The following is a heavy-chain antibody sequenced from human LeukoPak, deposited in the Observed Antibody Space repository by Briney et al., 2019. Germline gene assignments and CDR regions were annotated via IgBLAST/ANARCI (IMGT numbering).Heavy chain of an antibody. J-gene: IGHJ6*03. Sequence: GASVKVSCKASGYTFTGYYMHWVRQAPGLGLEWMGWINPNSGGTNYAQKFQGRVTMTRDTSISTAYMELSRLRSDDTAVYYCARAYYDFWSERYYMDVWGKGTTVTVSS. D-gene: IGHD3-3*01. CDR1: GYTFTGYY. CDR3: ARAYYDFWSERYYMDV. V-gene: IGHV1-2*02. CDR2: INPNSGGT.